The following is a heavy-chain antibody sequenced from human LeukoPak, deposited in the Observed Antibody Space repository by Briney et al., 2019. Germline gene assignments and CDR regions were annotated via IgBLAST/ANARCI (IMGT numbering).Heavy chain of an antibody. V-gene: IGHV4-30-4*01. CDR2: IYYSGST. J-gene: IGHJ4*02. CDR3: ARARAYYGSGSLHFDY. CDR1: GGSISSGDYY. D-gene: IGHD3-10*01. Sequence: SQTLSFTCTVSGGSISSGDYYWSWIRQPPGKGLEWIGYIYYSGSTYYNPSLKSRVTISVDTSKNQFSLKLSSVTAADTAVYYCARARAYYGSGSLHFDYWGQGTLVTVSS.